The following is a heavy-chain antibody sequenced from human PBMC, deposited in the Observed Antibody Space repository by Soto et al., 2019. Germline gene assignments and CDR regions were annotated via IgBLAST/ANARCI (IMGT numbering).Heavy chain of an antibody. J-gene: IGHJ4*02. V-gene: IGHV1-69*13. CDR2: IIPLFNAT. CDR3: AIKAERNAPKFDF. CDR1: GGIFKNFD. D-gene: IGHD2-2*01. Sequence: SVKVSCKTSGGIFKNFDIGWVRQSPGQGLEWMGEIIPLFNATNYAQKFRGRVTVTADESTRTAYMELTRLTYDDTAVYFCAIKAERNAPKFDFWGQGTLVTVYS.